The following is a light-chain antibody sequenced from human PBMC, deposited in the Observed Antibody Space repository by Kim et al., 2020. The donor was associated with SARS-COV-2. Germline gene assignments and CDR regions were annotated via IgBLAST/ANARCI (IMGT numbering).Light chain of an antibody. CDR3: AAWDDSLSTWL. CDR1: SSNIGTKS. V-gene: IGLV1-44*01. CDR2: RDD. Sequence: QSVLTQPPSASGTPGQGVTISCSGSSSNIGTKSVNWYQQLPGTAPKVFIYRDDQRPSGVPDRFAGSKSGTSASLVIIGLQSEDEADYYCAAWDDSLSTWLFGGGTQLTVL. J-gene: IGLJ3*02.